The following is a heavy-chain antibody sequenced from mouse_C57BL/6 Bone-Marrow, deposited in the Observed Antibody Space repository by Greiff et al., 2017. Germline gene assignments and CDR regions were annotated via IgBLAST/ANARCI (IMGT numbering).Heavy chain of an antibody. CDR2: INPNNGGT. J-gene: IGHJ2*01. CDR3: ARSRATVVANDYFDY. D-gene: IGHD1-1*01. V-gene: IGHV1-18*01. CDR1: GYTFTDYN. Sequence: VQLQQSGPELVKPGASVKIPCKASGYTFTDYNMDWVQQSHGKSLEWIGDINPNNGGTIYNQKFKGKATLTVDKSSSTAYMELRSLTSEDTAVYYCARSRATVVANDYFDYWGQGTTLTVSS.